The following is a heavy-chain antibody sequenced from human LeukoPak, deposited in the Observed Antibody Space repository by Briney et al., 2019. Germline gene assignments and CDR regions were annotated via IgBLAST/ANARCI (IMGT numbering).Heavy chain of an antibody. V-gene: IGHV4-39*01. CDR3: ARVRTTVVTKYWYFDL. CDR2: IYYSGST. D-gene: IGHD4-23*01. Sequence: SETLSLTCTVSGGSISSSSYYWGWLRQPPGKGLEWIGSIYYSGSTYYNPSLKSRVTISVDTSKNQFPLKLSSVTAADTAVYYCARVRTTVVTKYWYFDLWGRGTLVTVSS. J-gene: IGHJ2*01. CDR1: GGSISSSSYY.